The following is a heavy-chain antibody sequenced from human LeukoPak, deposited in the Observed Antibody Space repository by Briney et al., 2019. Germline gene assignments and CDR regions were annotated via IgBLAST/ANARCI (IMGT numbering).Heavy chain of an antibody. D-gene: IGHD3-22*01. J-gene: IGHJ4*02. CDR3: ATHYYDSSGYGRHFDY. CDR1: GFTFTNAW. V-gene: IGHV3-15*01. Sequence: PGGSLRLSCAASGFTFTNAWMRWVRQAPGKGLEWVGLIKSRRDGGTTDYAAPVKGRFTISRDDSKNTLYLHMNSLKTEDTAVYYCATHYYDSSGYGRHFDYWGQGSLVTVSA. CDR2: IKSRRDGGTT.